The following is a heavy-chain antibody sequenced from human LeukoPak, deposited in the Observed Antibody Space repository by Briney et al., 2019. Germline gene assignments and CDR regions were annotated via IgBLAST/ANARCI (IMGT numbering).Heavy chain of an antibody. CDR1: GFTFSSYA. V-gene: IGHV3-30*01. CDR3: ARDRELRFLEWLSTRYYYYYYMDV. CDR2: ISYDGSNK. J-gene: IGHJ6*03. Sequence: PGGSLRLSCAASGFTFSSYAMHWVRQAPGKRLEWVAVISYDGSNKYYADSVKGRFTISRDNSKNTLYLQMNSLRAEDTAVYYCARDRELRFLEWLSTRYYYYYYMDVWGKGTTVTVSS. D-gene: IGHD3-3*01.